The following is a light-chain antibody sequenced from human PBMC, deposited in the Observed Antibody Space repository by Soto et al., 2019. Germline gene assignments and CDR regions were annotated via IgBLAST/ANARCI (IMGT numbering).Light chain of an antibody. CDR2: DAS. CDR1: QSISSW. J-gene: IGKJ1*01. V-gene: IGKV1-5*01. CDR3: QHYNSYSEA. Sequence: IQMTQSPSTLSASVGDRVTIPCRASQSISSWLAWYQQKPGKAPKLLIYDASSLESGVPSRFSGSGSGTEFTLTISSLQPDDFATYYCQHYNSYSEAFGQGTKVDIK.